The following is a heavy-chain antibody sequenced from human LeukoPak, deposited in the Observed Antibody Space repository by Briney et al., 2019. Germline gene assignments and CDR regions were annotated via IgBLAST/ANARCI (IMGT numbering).Heavy chain of an antibody. CDR3: ATELYYYDSSGYYPY. D-gene: IGHD3-22*01. CDR2: FDPEDGET. V-gene: IGHV1-24*01. Sequence: ASVKVSCKASGGTFSSYAISWVRQAPGKGLEWMGGFDPEDGETIYAQKFQGRVTMTEDTSTDTAYMELSSLRSEDTAVYYCATELYYYDSSGYYPYWGQGTLVTVSS. J-gene: IGHJ4*02. CDR1: GGTFSSYA.